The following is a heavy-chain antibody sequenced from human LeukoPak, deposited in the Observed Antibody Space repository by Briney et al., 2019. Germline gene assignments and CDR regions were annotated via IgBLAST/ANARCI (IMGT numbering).Heavy chain of an antibody. J-gene: IGHJ4*02. D-gene: IGHD3-10*01. CDR2: ISGSGGST. CDR3: AKDPRTWFGELLSPSYFDY. Sequence: GGSLRLSCAASGFTFSSYAMNWVRQAPGKGLEWVSGISGSGGSTYFADSVKGRFTISRDNSKNTLYLQMNGLRAEDTAVYYCAKDPRTWFGELLSPSYFDYWGLGTLVTVSS. CDR1: GFTFSSYA. V-gene: IGHV3-23*01.